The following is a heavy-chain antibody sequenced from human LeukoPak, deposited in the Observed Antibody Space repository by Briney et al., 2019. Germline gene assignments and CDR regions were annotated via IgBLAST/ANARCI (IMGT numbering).Heavy chain of an antibody. V-gene: IGHV3-66*02. CDR3: ARQMTYYDFWIGYYTHYFDY. CDR2: IYSGGST. Sequence: GGSLRLSCAASGFAVSSNYMSWVRQSPGKGVEWVSVIYSGGSTYYADSVKGRITISRDNSKNTLYLQMNSLRAEDTAVYYCARQMTYYDFWIGYYTHYFDYWGQGTLVTVSS. J-gene: IGHJ4*02. CDR1: GFAVSSNY. D-gene: IGHD3-3*01.